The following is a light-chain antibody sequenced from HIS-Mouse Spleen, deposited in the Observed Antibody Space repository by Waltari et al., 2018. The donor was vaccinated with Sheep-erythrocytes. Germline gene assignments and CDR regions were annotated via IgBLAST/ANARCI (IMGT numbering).Light chain of an antibody. CDR3: QQYDNLPLT. J-gene: IGKJ4*01. V-gene: IGKV1-33*01. Sequence: DIQMTQYPSSLSASVGDRVTITCQASQDISNYLNWYQQKPGKAPKLLIYDASNLETGVPSRFSGRGSGTDFTFTISSLQPEDIATYYCQQYDNLPLTFGGGTKVEIK. CDR2: DAS. CDR1: QDISNY.